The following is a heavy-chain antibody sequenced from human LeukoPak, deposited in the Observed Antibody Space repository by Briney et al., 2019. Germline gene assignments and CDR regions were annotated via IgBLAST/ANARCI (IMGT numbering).Heavy chain of an antibody. V-gene: IGHV3-53*05. CDR1: GFTVSSNY. Sequence: GGSLRLSCAASGFTVSSNYMSWVRQAPGKGLEWVSVIYSGGSTYYADSVKGRFTISRDNSKNTLYLQMNSLRAEDTAVYYCARRHRITGTRDAFDIWGQGTMVTVSS. J-gene: IGHJ3*02. CDR3: ARRHRITGTRDAFDI. CDR2: IYSGGST. D-gene: IGHD1/OR15-1a*01.